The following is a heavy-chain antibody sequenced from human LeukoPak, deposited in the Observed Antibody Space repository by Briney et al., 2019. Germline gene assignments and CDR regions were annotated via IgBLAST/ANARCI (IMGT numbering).Heavy chain of an antibody. Sequence: GSLRLSCAASGFTFSSYSMNWVRQAPGKGLEWVSSISSSSSYIYYADSVKGRLTISRDNAKNSLYLQMNSLRAEDTAVYYCASTPGESPELQQLVLLPFDYWGQGTLVTVSS. D-gene: IGHD6-13*01. CDR1: GFTFSSYS. CDR2: ISSSSSYI. CDR3: ASTPGESPELQQLVLLPFDY. J-gene: IGHJ4*02. V-gene: IGHV3-21*01.